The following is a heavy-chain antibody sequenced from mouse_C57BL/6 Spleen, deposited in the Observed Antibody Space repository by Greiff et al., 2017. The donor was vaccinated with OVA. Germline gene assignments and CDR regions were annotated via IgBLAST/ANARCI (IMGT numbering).Heavy chain of an antibody. D-gene: IGHD1-1*01. CDR2: IRSKSNNYAT. V-gene: IGHV10-1*01. J-gene: IGHJ1*03. Sequence: EVQLVESGGGLVQPKGSLKLSCAASGFSFNTYAMNWVRQAPGKGLEWVARIRSKSNNYATYYADSVKDRFTISRDDSESMLYLQMNNLKTEDTAMYYCVRLGNLYFDVWGTGTTVTVSS. CDR1: GFSFNTYA. CDR3: VRLGNLYFDV.